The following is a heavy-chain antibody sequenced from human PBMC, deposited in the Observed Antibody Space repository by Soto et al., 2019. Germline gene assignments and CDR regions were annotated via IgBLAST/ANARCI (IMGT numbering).Heavy chain of an antibody. CDR2: IRSKANSYAT. V-gene: IGHV3-73*01. CDR1: GFTFSGSA. Sequence: GGSLRLSCAASGFTFSGSAMHWVRQASGKGLEWVGRIRSKANSYATAYAASVKGRFTISRDDSKNTAYLQMNSLKTEDTAVYYCTRHHADFDYFNYGMAVRGQGTTVTVSS. J-gene: IGHJ6*02. CDR3: TRHHADFDYFNYGMAV.